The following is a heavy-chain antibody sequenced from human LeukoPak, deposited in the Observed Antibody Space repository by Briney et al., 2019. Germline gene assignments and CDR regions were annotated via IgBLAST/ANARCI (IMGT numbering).Heavy chain of an antibody. CDR3: ARGDYDSSGYYYGYYFDY. CDR2: ISAYNGNT. V-gene: IGHV1-18*01. CDR1: GYTFTSYG. Sequence: GASVKVSCKASGYTFTSYGISWVRQAPGQGLEWMGWISAYNGNTNYAQKLQGRVTMTTDTSTSTAYMELRSLRSGDTAVYYCARGDYDSSGYYYGYYFDYWGQGTLVTVSS. D-gene: IGHD3-22*01. J-gene: IGHJ4*02.